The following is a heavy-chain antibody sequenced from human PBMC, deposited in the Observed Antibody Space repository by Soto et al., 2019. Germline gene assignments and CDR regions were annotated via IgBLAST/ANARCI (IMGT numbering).Heavy chain of an antibody. V-gene: IGHV3-23*01. J-gene: IGHJ3*02. CDR2: VTADGGT. D-gene: IGHD2-15*01. CDR3: AQNGSCSGGSCQYDDFAI. CDR1: GFTFSSYA. Sequence: RFSCAASGFTFSSYAMSWIRQAPGKGPEWVSNVTADGGTYYADSVKGRFAMSRDTSENTLYLKMNSLGAEDTAAYYCAQNGSCSGGSCQYDDFAIRCQVTMVTVSS.